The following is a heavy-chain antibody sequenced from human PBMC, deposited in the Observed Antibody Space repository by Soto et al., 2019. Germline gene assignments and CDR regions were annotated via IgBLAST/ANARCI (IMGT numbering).Heavy chain of an antibody. J-gene: IGHJ4*02. CDR2: IYYSGST. D-gene: IGHD4-17*01. CDR3: ASTTVTTLNYFDY. V-gene: IGHV4-39*01. Sequence: TLSLTCTVSGGSISSSSYFWGWIHQPPGKGLEWIGSIYYSGSTYYNPSLKSRVTISVDTSKNQFSLKLSSVTAADTAVYYCASTTVTTLNYFDYWGQGTLVTVSS. CDR1: GGSISSSSYF.